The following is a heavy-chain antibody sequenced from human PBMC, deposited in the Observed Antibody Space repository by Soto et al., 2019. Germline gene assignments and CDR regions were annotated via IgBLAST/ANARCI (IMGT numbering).Heavy chain of an antibody. J-gene: IGHJ6*02. CDR1: GGPFSSQA. CDR2: IIPLLGST. CDR3: AMSHGPYFYYVIHV. D-gene: IGHD2-2*01. Sequence: QVQVEQSGAEVKKPGSSLKVSCKTSGGPFSSQAFNWVRQARGHGLEWMGGIIPLLGSTTYAQKFQDRVTFTADESTSTVYMEFRSLRSDDTATYFSAMSHGPYFYYVIHVWGRGTTVTVSS. V-gene: IGHV1-69*01.